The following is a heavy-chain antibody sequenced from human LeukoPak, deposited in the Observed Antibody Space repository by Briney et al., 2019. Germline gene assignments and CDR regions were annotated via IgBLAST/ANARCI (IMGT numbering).Heavy chain of an antibody. D-gene: IGHD2-2*01. CDR1: GYTFTSYY. J-gene: IGHJ3*02. Sequence: ASVKVSCKASGYTFTSYYMHWVRQAPGQGLEWMGGIIPIFGTANYAQKFQGRVTITADESTSTAYMELSSLRSEDTAVYYCAPGQLPRDGAFDIWGQGTMVTVSS. CDR2: IIPIFGTA. V-gene: IGHV1-69*13. CDR3: APGQLPRDGAFDI.